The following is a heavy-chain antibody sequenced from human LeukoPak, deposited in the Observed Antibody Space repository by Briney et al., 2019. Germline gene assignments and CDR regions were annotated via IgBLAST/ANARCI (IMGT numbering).Heavy chain of an antibody. Sequence: GGSLRLSCAASGFTVSSNYMSWARQAPGKGLEWVSVIYSGGTTYYADSVKGRFTISRDNSKNTLYLQMNSLRAEDTAVYYCAKYYGDYYYYYYMDVWGKGTTVTVSS. CDR3: AKYYGDYYYYYYMDV. J-gene: IGHJ6*03. CDR2: IYSGGTT. V-gene: IGHV3-53*01. CDR1: GFTVSSNY. D-gene: IGHD4-17*01.